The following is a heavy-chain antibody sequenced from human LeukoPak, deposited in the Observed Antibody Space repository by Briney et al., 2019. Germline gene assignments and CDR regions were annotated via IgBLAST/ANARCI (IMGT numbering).Heavy chain of an antibody. CDR2: INHSGST. D-gene: IGHD2-2*01. CDR1: GGSFSGYY. J-gene: IGHJ3*02. Sequence: SETLSLTCAVYGGSFSGYYWSWIRQPPGKGPEWIGEINHSGSTNYNPSLKSRVTISVDTSKNQFSLKLSSVTAADTAVYYCARAWDIVVVPAAMRSGAFDIWGQGTMVTVSS. CDR3: ARAWDIVVVPAAMRSGAFDI. V-gene: IGHV4-34*01.